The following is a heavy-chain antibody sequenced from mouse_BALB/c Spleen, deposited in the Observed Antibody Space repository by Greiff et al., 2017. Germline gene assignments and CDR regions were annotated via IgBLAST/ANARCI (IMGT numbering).Heavy chain of an antibody. CDR2: IYPGDGDT. V-gene: IGHV1-82*01. Sequence: VQLQQSGPELVKPGASVKISCKASGYAFSSSWMNWVKQRPGQGLEWIGRIYPGDGDTNYNGKFKGKATLTADKSSSTAYMQLSSLTSVDSAVYFCAPYGNYEAMDYWGQGTSVTVSS. CDR1: GYAFSSSW. D-gene: IGHD2-10*02. CDR3: APYGNYEAMDY. J-gene: IGHJ4*01.